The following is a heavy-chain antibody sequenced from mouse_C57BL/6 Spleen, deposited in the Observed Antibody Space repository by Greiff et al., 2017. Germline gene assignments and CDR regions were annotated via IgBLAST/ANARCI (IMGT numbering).Heavy chain of an antibody. V-gene: IGHV2-2*01. J-gene: IGHJ2*01. Sequence: VQLHQSGPGLVQPSPCLSITCTASGFSLTSYGVHWVHQSPGKGLEWLGVIWSGGSPAYNAAFISRLSISKDNSTSQVFFKMNSLQADDKAIYYCARNGFYFDYWGQGTTLTVSS. CDR1: GFSLTSYG. CDR3: ARNGFYFDY. D-gene: IGHD2-2*01. CDR2: IWSGGSP.